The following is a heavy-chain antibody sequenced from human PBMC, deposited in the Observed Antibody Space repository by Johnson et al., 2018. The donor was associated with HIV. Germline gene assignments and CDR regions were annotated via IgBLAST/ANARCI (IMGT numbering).Heavy chain of an antibody. Sequence: QVLLVESGGGVVQPGRSLRLSCVASGFTFSDYGMHWVRQAPGKGLEWVAVVWYDGSNKYSADSVRGRFTISRDNSKNTLYLQMNSLRAEDTAMYYCAKSGPRGGNPDDAFDIWGQGTLVTVSS. D-gene: IGHD4-23*01. CDR3: AKSGPRGGNPDDAFDI. J-gene: IGHJ3*02. CDR1: GFTFSDYG. V-gene: IGHV3-33*06. CDR2: VWYDGSNK.